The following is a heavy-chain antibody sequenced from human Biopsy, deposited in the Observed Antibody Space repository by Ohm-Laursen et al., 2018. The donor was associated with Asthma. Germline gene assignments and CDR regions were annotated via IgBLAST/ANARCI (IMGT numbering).Heavy chain of an antibody. D-gene: IGHD3-22*01. CDR2: IYHLGNA. CDR1: GGSISVSNW. Sequence: PPGTLSLTCDASGGSISVSNWWSWVRQPPGRGLEWIGQIYHLGNANYNPSLKSRVTMSVDKSKNQLSLKLTSVTAADTAVYFCARRWRSYDSSNYYLDQWGQGTLVTVSS. CDR3: ARRWRSYDSSNYYLDQ. V-gene: IGHV4-4*01. J-gene: IGHJ4*02.